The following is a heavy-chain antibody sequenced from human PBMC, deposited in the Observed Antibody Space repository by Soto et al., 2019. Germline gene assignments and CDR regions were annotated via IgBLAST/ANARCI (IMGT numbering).Heavy chain of an antibody. CDR3: ARVARPMVRGVIISPWFDS. V-gene: IGHV4-30-4*01. CDR1: RGSISSGDFY. J-gene: IGHJ5*01. D-gene: IGHD3-10*01. Sequence: SETLSLTCTVSRGSISSGDFYWSWIRQPPGKGLEWIGYIYYSGVTYYNPSLKSRVTISVDTSKNQFSLKLSSVTAADTAVYYCARVARPMVRGVIISPWFDSWGQGTLVTVSS. CDR2: IYYSGVT.